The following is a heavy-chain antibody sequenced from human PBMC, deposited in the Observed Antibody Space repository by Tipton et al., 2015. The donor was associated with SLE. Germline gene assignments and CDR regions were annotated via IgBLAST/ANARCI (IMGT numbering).Heavy chain of an antibody. CDR3: ASRRDDYNGAACDI. CDR1: ENSLTNYW. D-gene: IGHD5-24*01. CDR2: IYPGDSDT. V-gene: IGHV5-51*01. J-gene: IGHJ3*02. Sequence: QSGAEVKKSGESLKISCKDSENSLTNYWIAWVRQMPGKGLEWMGIIYPGDSDTRYSPSFQGQVTISADKSIRTAYLQWSSLKASDTAMYYCASRRDDYNGAACDIWGQGTMVTVSS.